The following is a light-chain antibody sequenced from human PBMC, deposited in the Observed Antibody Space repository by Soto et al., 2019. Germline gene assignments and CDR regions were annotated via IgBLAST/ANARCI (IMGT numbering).Light chain of an antibody. CDR3: GTWDSSLRYVV. CDR1: SSNIGNNY. Sequence: QSVLTQPPSVSAAPGQTVTISCSGSSSNIGNNYVSWYQQFPRTAPKLLIYDNNKRPSGIPDRFSGSKSGTSATLGITGLQTGDEADYYCGTWDSSLRYVVFGGGTKLTVL. V-gene: IGLV1-51*01. J-gene: IGLJ2*01. CDR2: DNN.